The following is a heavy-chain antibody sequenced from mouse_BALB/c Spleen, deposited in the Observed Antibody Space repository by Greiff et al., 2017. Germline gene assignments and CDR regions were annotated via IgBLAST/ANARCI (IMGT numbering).Heavy chain of an antibody. CDR3: ARLSQGSYDY. CDR1: GFTFSSYG. J-gene: IGHJ2*01. CDR2: ISSGGSYT. D-gene: IGHD1-1*02. V-gene: IGHV5-6*01. Sequence: EVKLMESGGDLVKPGGSLKLSCAASGFTFSSYGMSWVRQTPDKRLEWVATISSGGSYTYYPDSVKGRFTISRDNAKNTLYLQMSSLKSEDTAMYYCARLSQGSYDYWGQGTTLTVSA.